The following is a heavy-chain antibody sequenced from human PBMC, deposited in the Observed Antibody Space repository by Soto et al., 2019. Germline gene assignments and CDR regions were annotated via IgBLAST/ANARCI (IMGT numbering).Heavy chain of an antibody. CDR1: GGTFSTYA. CDR3: AKSLGGSRSLDIYYYYYYGMDV. CDR2: VSPIFGTR. Sequence: QVQLVQSGAEVKKPGSSVKVSCKAPGGTFSTYAISWVRQAPGQGLEWMGGVSPIFGTRKYAQKLQGRVTITADETTIIGYMELSILRTEDTAAYYCAKSLGGSRSLDIYYYYYYGMDVWSQGNTVTVSS. D-gene: IGHD2-15*01. J-gene: IGHJ6*02. V-gene: IGHV1-69*01.